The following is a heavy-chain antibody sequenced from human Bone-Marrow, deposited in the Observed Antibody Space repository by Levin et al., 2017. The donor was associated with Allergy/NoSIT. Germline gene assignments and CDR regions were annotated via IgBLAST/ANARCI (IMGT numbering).Heavy chain of an antibody. CDR1: GFTFSNHA. CDR2: ISGSGGNT. J-gene: IGHJ6*02. CDR3: AKRYCSGGSCERGYDYDGLDV. V-gene: IGHV3-23*01. Sequence: GESLKISCAASGFTFSNHALNWVRQAPGKGLEWVSTISGSGGNTYYADSVKGRFTISRDNSKNTLYLQMNDLRAEDTALYYCAKRYCSGGSCERGYDYDGLDVWGQGTTVTVSS. D-gene: IGHD2-15*01.